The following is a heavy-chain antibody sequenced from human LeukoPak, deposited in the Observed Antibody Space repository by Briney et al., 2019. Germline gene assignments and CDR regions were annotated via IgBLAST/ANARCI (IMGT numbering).Heavy chain of an antibody. V-gene: IGHV1-8*01. CDR1: GYTFTIYD. J-gene: IGHJ6*02. CDR2: MNPNSGNT. D-gene: IGHD3-10*01. CDR3: AREVLLWFGEGYYYYYGMDV. Sequence: ASVKVSCKASGYTFTIYDINRVRQATGQGLEWMGWMNPNSGNTGYAQKFQGRVTMTGNTSISTAYMELSSLRSEDTAVYYCAREVLLWFGEGYYYYYGMDVWGQGTTVTVSS.